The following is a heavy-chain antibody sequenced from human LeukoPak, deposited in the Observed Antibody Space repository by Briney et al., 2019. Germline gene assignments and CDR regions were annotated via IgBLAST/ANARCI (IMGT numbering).Heavy chain of an antibody. Sequence: SETLSLTCIVSGGSVSGSGYCWGWIRQPPGRGLERIGCVHYSGSTYYNPPLKSRVTISVDTSKNHLSLKLTSVTAADTAVYYCVWFSTSSGWFDPWGQGTLVTVSS. CDR1: GGSVSGSGYC. D-gene: IGHD2/OR15-2a*01. CDR3: VWFSTSSGWFDP. V-gene: IGHV4-39*01. J-gene: IGHJ5*02. CDR2: VHYSGST.